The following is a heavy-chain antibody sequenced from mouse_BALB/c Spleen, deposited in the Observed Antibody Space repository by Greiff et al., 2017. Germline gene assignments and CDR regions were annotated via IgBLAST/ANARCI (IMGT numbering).Heavy chain of an antibody. V-gene: IGHV1-4*01. CDR3: ARSDYYGSSLDY. D-gene: IGHD1-1*01. CDR2: INPSSGYT. J-gene: IGHJ2*01. CDR1: GYTFTSYT. Sequence: QVQLKQSGAELARPGASVKMSCKASGYTFTSYTMHWVKQRPGQGLEWIGYINPSSGYTNYNQKFKDKATLTADKSSSTAYMQLSSLTSEDSAVYYCARSDYYGSSLDYWGQGTTLTVSS.